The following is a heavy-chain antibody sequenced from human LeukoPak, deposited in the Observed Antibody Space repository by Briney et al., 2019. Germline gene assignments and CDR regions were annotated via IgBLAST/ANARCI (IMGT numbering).Heavy chain of an antibody. CDR2: ISSGGSTV. Sequence: GGSLRLSCAASGFTFSDYYISWIRQAPGKGLEWVSYISSGGSTVHYADSGKGRFTISRDNAKKSLYLQMSSLRAEDTAVYYCARESDYGYYYYIDVWGKGTTVTVSS. CDR3: ARESDYGYYYYIDV. V-gene: IGHV3-11*01. J-gene: IGHJ6*03. CDR1: GFTFSDYY. D-gene: IGHD4-17*01.